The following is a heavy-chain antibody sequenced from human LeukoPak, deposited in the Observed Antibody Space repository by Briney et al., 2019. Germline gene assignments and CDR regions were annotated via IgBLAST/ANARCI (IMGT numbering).Heavy chain of an antibody. CDR3: ASGSHYYDSSGYYFDY. CDR2: INHSGST. J-gene: IGHJ4*02. V-gene: IGHV4-34*01. Sequence: SETLSLTCAVYGGSFSGYYWSWIRQPPGKGLEWIGEINHSGSTNYNPSLKSRVTISVDTSKNQFSLKLSSVTAADTAVYYCASGSHYYDSSGYYFDYWGQGTLVTVSS. D-gene: IGHD3-22*01. CDR1: GGSFSGYY.